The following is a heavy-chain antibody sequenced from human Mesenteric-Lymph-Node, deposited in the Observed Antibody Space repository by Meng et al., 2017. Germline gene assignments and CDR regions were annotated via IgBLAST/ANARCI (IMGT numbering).Heavy chain of an antibody. V-gene: IGHV4-34*01. J-gene: IGHJ4*02. D-gene: IGHD3/OR15-3a*01. CDR3: ARGKGLFGY. CDR1: GGSFNGYY. Sequence: QTRSLTGGVSGGSFNGYYWSWIRQPPGKGLEWIGEIIQSGTTNYNPSLKSRVTISMDTSKTQFSLILTSVTAADTAVYYCARGKGLFGYWGQGILVTVSS. CDR2: IIQSGTT.